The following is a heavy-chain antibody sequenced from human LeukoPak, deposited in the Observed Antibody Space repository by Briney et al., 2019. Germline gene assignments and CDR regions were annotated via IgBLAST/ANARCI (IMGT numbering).Heavy chain of an antibody. D-gene: IGHD1-1*01. J-gene: IGHJ6*03. V-gene: IGHV1-69*05. CDR3: ASTTVEPTDYYYYYMDV. CDR1: GGTFSSYA. CDR2: IIPIFGTA. Sequence: SVKVSCKASGGTFSSYAISWVRQAPGQGLEWMGGIIPIFGTANYAQKFQGRVTITTDESTSTAYMELSSLRSEDTAVYYCASTTVEPTDYYYYYMDVWGKGTTVTVSS.